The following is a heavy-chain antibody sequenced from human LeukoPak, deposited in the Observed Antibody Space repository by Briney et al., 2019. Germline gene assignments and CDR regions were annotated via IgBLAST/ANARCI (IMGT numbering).Heavy chain of an antibody. Sequence: GASVKVSCKASGYTFTSYDINWVRQATGQGLEWMGWMNPNSGNTGYAQKFQGRVTMTRNTSISTAYMELSSLRSEDTAVYYCARAVVPTLWFGELLYPHYYYYYMDVWGKGTTVTISS. CDR2: MNPNSGNT. V-gene: IGHV1-8*01. D-gene: IGHD3-10*01. CDR1: GYTFTSYD. J-gene: IGHJ6*03. CDR3: ARAVVPTLWFGELLYPHYYYYYMDV.